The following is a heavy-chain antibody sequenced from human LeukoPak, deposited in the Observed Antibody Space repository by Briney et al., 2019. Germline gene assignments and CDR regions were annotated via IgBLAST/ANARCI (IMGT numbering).Heavy chain of an antibody. CDR2: ISGGGGTI. V-gene: IGHV3-23*01. Sequence: PGGSLRLSCAASGFTISTYAMFWVRQASGKGLEWVSGISGGGGTIYYADSVKGRFTISRDSSKNTLYLQMNSLRAEDTAVYYCSRRIAAAGSGWYDVFDIWGQGTMVTVSS. CDR3: SRRIAAAGSGWYDVFDI. CDR1: GFTISTYA. D-gene: IGHD6-13*01. J-gene: IGHJ3*02.